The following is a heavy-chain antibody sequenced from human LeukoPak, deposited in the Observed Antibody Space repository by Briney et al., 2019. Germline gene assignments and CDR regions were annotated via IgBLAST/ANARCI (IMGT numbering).Heavy chain of an antibody. CDR3: AKVIAARPA. D-gene: IGHD6-6*01. CDR2: IKQDGTQK. Sequence: GSLRLSCATSGFTFTNYWMSWVRQAPGKGLQWVANIKQDGTQKYYVDSVKGRFTISRDNAKNSLYLQMDSLRAEDTAVYYCAKVIAARPAWGQGTLVTVSS. J-gene: IGHJ5*02. V-gene: IGHV3-7*05. CDR1: GFTFTNYW.